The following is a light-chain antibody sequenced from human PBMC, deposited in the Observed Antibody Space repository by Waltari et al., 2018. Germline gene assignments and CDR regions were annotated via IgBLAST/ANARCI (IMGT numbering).Light chain of an antibody. J-gene: IGKJ1*01. V-gene: IGKV4-1*01. CDR3: QQYYSTPWT. CDR1: QSVLYSSNRQNY. Sequence: DIVMTQSPDSLAVSLGERATINCKSSQSVLYSSNRQNYLAWYQQKPGQPPKLLIYWASTRESGIPDRVSGSESGTDFTLTISSLQAEDVAVYYCQQYYSTPWTFGQGTKVEIK. CDR2: WAS.